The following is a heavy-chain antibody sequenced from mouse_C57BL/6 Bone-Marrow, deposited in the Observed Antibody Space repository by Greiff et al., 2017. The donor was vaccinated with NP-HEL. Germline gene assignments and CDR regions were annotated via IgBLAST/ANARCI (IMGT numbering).Heavy chain of an antibody. CDR3: ARGVFAY. Sequence: QVQLKESGAELARPGASVKMSCKASGYTFTSYTMHWVKQRPGQGLEWIGYINPSSGYTKYNQKFKDKATLTADKSSSTAYMQLSSLTSEDSAGYYCARGVFAYWGQGTLVTVSA. CDR1: GYTFTSYT. V-gene: IGHV1-4*01. J-gene: IGHJ3*01. CDR2: INPSSGYT.